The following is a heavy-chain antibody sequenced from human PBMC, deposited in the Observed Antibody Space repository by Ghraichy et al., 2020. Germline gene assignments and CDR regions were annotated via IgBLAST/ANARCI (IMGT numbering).Heavy chain of an antibody. Sequence: ETLSLTCTVSGGSISSSSYYWGWIRQPPGKGLEWIGSIYYSGSTYYNPSLKSRVTISVDTSKNQFSLKLSSVTAADTAVYYCASRTYDFWSGYYRGNWFDPWGQGTLVTVSS. CDR2: IYYSGST. D-gene: IGHD3-3*01. CDR3: ASRTYDFWSGYYRGNWFDP. CDR1: GGSISSSSYY. V-gene: IGHV4-39*01. J-gene: IGHJ5*02.